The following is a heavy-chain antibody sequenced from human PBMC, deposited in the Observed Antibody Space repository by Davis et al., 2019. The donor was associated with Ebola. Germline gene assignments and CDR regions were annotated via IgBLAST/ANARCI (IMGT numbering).Heavy chain of an antibody. V-gene: IGHV3-48*02. J-gene: IGHJ4*02. CDR3: ARGNYYDSSGYYV. CDR1: GFTFSSYS. Sequence: GESLKISCAASGFTFSSYSMNWVRQAPGKGLEWVSYISSSSSTIYYADSVKGRFTISRDNAKNSLYLQMNSLRDEDTAVYYCARGNYYDSSGYYVWGQGTLVTVSS. D-gene: IGHD3-22*01. CDR2: ISSSSSTI.